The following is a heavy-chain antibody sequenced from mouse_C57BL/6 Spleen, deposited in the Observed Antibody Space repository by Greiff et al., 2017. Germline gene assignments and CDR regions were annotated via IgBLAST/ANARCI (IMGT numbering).Heavy chain of an antibody. CDR2: INPSSGYT. Sequence: QVQLQQSGAELAKPGASVKLSCKASGYTFTSYWMHWVKQRPGQGLEWIGYINPSSGYTKYNQKFKDKATLTADNASSTAYMQLSSLTYEDSAVYYCAKQGAFYDYDGAWFAYWGQGTLVTVSA. CDR3: AKQGAFYDYDGAWFAY. D-gene: IGHD2-4*01. J-gene: IGHJ3*01. CDR1: GYTFTSYW. V-gene: IGHV1-7*01.